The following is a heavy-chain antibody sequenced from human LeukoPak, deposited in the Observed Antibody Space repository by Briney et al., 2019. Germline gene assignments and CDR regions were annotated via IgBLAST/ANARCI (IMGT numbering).Heavy chain of an antibody. J-gene: IGHJ4*02. CDR2: ISYDGSNK. V-gene: IGHV3-30*18. Sequence: GGSLRLSCAASGFTFSSYGMHWVRQAPGKGLEWVAVISYDGSNKYYADSVKGRLTISRDNSKNTLYLQMNSLRAEDTAVYYCAKSFTMIVVVIDYWGQGTLVTVSS. D-gene: IGHD3-22*01. CDR3: AKSFTMIVVVIDY. CDR1: GFTFSSYG.